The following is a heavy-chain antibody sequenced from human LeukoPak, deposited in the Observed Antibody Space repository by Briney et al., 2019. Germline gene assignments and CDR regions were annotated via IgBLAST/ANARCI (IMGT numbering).Heavy chain of an antibody. CDR1: GGSFSGYY. J-gene: IGHJ4*02. CDR2: INHSGST. V-gene: IGHV4-34*01. CDR3: ARAEHTPSRTYYFDY. Sequence: KPSETLSLTCAVYGGSFSGYYWSWIRQPPGKGLEWIGEINHSGSTNYNPSLKSRVTISVDTSKNHFSLKLSSVTAANTAVYYCARAEHTPSRTYYFDYWGQGTLVTVSS. D-gene: IGHD2-21*01.